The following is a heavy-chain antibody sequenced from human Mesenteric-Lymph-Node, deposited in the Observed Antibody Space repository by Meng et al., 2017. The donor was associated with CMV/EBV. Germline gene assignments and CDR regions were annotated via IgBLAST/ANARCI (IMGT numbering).Heavy chain of an antibody. CDR2: IYYDGSNK. V-gene: IGHV3-30*02. J-gene: IGHJ6*02. CDR1: GFTFSTYV. CDR3: AKDLQGRMDV. Sequence: GESLKISCAASGFTFSTYVMHWVRQAPGKGLEWVAFIYYDGSNKYYVDSVKGRFTISRDNSKNTLYLQMNSLRAEDTAVYYCAKDLQGRMDVWGQGTTVTVSS.